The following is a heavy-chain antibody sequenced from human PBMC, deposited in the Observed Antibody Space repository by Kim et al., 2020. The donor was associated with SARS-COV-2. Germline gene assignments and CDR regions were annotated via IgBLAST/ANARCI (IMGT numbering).Heavy chain of an antibody. CDR1: GFTLSDHN. Sequence: GGSLRLSCVVSGFTLSDHNMDWVRQAPGKGLEWLGRSGSMAYIYSTNYAASVRGRFTISRDESKSSLYLQMNGLKSDDTAVYYCARVRSERRWALDYWGQGALVTVSS. CDR2: SGSMAYIYST. CDR3: ARVRSERRWALDY. J-gene: IGHJ4*02. V-gene: IGHV3-72*01.